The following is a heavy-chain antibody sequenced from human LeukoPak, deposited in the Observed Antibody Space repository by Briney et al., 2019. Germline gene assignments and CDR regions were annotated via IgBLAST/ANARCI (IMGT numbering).Heavy chain of an antibody. J-gene: IGHJ4*02. CDR1: VFTFSTYW. V-gene: IGHV3-7*01. CDR3: ARDGDGDSGYYLGKGDY. D-gene: IGHD3-22*01. Sequence: PGGSLRLSCAASVFTFSTYWMTWVRPAPGKGLEWVANIKEDGSEKYYVDSVKGRFTISRDNARNSLYLQMNSLRAEDTAVYYCARDGDGDSGYYLGKGDYWGQGTLVTVSS. CDR2: IKEDGSEK.